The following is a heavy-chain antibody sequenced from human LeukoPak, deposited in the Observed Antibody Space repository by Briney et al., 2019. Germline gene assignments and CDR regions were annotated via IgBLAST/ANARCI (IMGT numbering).Heavy chain of an antibody. D-gene: IGHD5-24*01. Sequence: GGSLRLSCEGSGFIFSNYFMTWVRQAPGKGLEWVANVGPDGNEKNYVNSVNGRFTISKDNPRILLYLGMNNLRAEDTAVYYCVRYRDAVQTMGSNFDYWGQGALVTVSS. J-gene: IGHJ4*02. CDR2: VGPDGNEK. CDR3: VRYRDAVQTMGSNFDY. V-gene: IGHV3-7*01. CDR1: GFIFSNYF.